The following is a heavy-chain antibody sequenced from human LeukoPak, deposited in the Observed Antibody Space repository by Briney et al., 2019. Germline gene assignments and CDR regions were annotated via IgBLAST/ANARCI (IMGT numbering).Heavy chain of an antibody. V-gene: IGHV7-4-1*02. CDR2: INTNTGNP. Sequence: ASVKVSCKAPGYTFTSYAMNWVRQAPGQGLEWMGWINTNTGNPTYAQGFTGRFVFSLDTSVSTAYLQISSLKAEDTAVYYCARVQGNYDSSDYAYDFWGQGTLVTVSS. CDR3: ARVQGNYDSSDYAYDF. CDR1: GYTFTSYA. J-gene: IGHJ4*02. D-gene: IGHD3-22*01.